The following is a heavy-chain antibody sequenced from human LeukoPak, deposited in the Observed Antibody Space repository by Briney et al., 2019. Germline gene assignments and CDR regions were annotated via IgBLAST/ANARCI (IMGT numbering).Heavy chain of an antibody. CDR2: VSINGDNT. CDR1: GFTFSIYA. J-gene: IGHJ4*02. V-gene: IGHV3-64*01. CDR3: ARGSNYAYDY. Sequence: PGGSLRLSCAASGFTFSIYAMHWVRQVPGKGLEYASAVSINGDNTFYASSVKGRFSISRDNSKNTLYLQMGSLRPEDMAVYYCARGSNYAYDYWGQGTLVTVSS. D-gene: IGHD3-16*01.